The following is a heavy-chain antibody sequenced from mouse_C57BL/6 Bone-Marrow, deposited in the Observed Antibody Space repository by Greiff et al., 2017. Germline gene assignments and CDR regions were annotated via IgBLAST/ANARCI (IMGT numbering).Heavy chain of an antibody. J-gene: IGHJ2*01. V-gene: IGHV14-2*01. CDR3: ATAAQATADY. CDR2: IDPEDGET. Sequence: EVQLQQSGAELVKPGASVKLSCTASGFNIKDYYMHWVKQWTEQGLEWIGRIDPEDGETKYASQFQGKATITADTTSNTAYLQLSSLTSEDTAVYYCATAAQATADYWGQGTTLTVSS. CDR1: GFNIKDYY. D-gene: IGHD3-2*02.